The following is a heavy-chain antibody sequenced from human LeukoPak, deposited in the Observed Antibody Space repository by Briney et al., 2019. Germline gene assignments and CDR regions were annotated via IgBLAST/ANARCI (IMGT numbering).Heavy chain of an antibody. CDR2: IIPIFGTA. D-gene: IGHD4-23*01. V-gene: IGHV1-69*01. Sequence: KVSCKASGGTFXXYAXSWVRQAPGQGLEXMGGIIPIFGTANYAQKFQGRVTITAVESMSTAYMELTSLRSEDTAVYYCARGWLAETTVVTPYNYWGQGTLVTVSS. CDR3: ARGWLAETTVVTPYNY. J-gene: IGHJ4*02. CDR1: GGTFXXYA.